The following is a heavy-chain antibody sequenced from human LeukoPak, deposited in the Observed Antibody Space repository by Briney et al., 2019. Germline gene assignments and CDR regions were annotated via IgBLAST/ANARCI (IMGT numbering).Heavy chain of an antibody. J-gene: IGHJ6*03. Sequence: SVNVSCKASGGTFSSYAISWVRQAPGQGLEWMGGIIPIFGTANYAQKFQGRVTITADESTSTAYMELSSLRSEDTAVYYCARVVTTTRYYYYYMDVWGKGTTVTVSS. CDR2: IIPIFGTA. CDR3: ARVVTTTRYYYYYMDV. CDR1: GGTFSSYA. D-gene: IGHD4-17*01. V-gene: IGHV1-69*01.